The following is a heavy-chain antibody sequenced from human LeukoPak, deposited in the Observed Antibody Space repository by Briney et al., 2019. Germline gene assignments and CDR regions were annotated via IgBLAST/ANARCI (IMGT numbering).Heavy chain of an antibody. D-gene: IGHD5-12*01. J-gene: IGHJ4*02. Sequence: SETLSLTCTVSGGSISSYYWNWIRQPPGKGLEWIGYISYSGNTNYNPSLRSRVTISLDTSKKQFSLNLSSVTAADTAVYYCARDFFEDIVATRHGHYFDYWGQGTLVTVSS. V-gene: IGHV4-59*01. CDR3: ARDFFEDIVATRHGHYFDY. CDR1: GGSISSYY. CDR2: ISYSGNT.